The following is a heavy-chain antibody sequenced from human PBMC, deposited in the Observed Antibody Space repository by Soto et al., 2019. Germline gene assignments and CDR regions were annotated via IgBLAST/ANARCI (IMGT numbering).Heavy chain of an antibody. CDR2: ISYDGSNK. D-gene: IGHD3-3*01. CDR3: AKDLGDFWSGYWSTYGMDV. Sequence: GGSLRLSCAASGFTFSSYGMHWVRQAPGKGLEWVAVISYDGSNKYYADSVKGRFTISRDNSKNTLYLQMNSLRAEDTAIYYCAKDLGDFWSGYWSTYGMDVWGQGTTVTVS. CDR1: GFTFSSYG. V-gene: IGHV3-30*18. J-gene: IGHJ6*02.